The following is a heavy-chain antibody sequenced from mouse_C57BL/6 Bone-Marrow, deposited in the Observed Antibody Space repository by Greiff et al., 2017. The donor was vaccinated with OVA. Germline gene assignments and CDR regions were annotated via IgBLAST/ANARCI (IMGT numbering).Heavy chain of an antibody. Sequence: QVQLQQSGAELVRPGTSVKVSCKASGYAFTNYLIEWVKQRPGQGLEWIGVINPGSGGTNYNEKFKGKATLTADKSSSTAYMQLSSLTSEDSAVYFCARWGDYGAMDYWGQGTSVTVSS. V-gene: IGHV1-54*01. CDR2: INPGSGGT. J-gene: IGHJ4*01. CDR3: ARWGDYGAMDY. D-gene: IGHD2-4*01. CDR1: GYAFTNYL.